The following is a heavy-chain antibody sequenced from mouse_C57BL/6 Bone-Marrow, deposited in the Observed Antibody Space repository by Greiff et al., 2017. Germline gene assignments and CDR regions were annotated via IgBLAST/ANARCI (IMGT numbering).Heavy chain of an antibody. V-gene: IGHV14-2*01. CDR1: ASNLKASF. J-gene: IGHJ3*01. CDR2: IDPEDGET. Sequence: RQPGARLLKPGASVSFSSQPPASNLKASFMHWVSQRTNQGRGWIGRIDPEDGETKYAPKFQGKATITADTSSNTAYLQLSSLTSEDTAVYYCAPHLLGAYWGQGTLVTVSA. CDR3: APHLLGAY. D-gene: IGHD2-1*01.